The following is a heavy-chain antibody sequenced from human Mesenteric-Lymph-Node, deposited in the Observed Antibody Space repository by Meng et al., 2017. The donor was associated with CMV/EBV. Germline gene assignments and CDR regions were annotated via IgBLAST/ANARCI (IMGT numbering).Heavy chain of an antibody. J-gene: IGHJ3*02. CDR2: IYSGGSST. D-gene: IGHD6-19*01. CDR1: GFTFDDYG. Sequence: GESLKISCAASGFTFDDYGMSWVRQAPGKGLEWVSVIYSGGSSTYYADSVKGRFTISRDNSKNTLYLQMNSLRAEDTAVYYCAKNVGQWLRAFDIWGQGTMVTVSS. V-gene: IGHV3-23*03. CDR3: AKNVGQWLRAFDI.